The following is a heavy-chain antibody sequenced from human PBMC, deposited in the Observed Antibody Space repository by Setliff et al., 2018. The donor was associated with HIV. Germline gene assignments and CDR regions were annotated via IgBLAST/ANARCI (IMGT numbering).Heavy chain of an antibody. CDR1: GYTFTKYA. CDR2: INTNTGNP. D-gene: IGHD3-10*01. CDR3: ARDESDSLYYKDYYYMDV. V-gene: IGHV7-4-1*02. J-gene: IGHJ6*03. Sequence: ASVKVSCKASGYTFTKYAMNWVRQAPGQGLEWMGWINTNTGNPTYAQGFTGRFVFSLDTSVSTEYLQISSLKAEDTAVYYCARDESDSLYYKDYYYMDVWGKGTTGTVSS.